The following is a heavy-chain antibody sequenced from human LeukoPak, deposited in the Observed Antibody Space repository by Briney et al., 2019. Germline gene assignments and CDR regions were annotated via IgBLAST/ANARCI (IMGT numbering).Heavy chain of an antibody. V-gene: IGHV3-23*01. CDR2: SGSGGST. J-gene: IGHJ6*02. D-gene: IGHD3-10*01. CDR1: GFTFSNYA. Sequence: GGSLRLSCAASGFTFSNYAMNWVRQAPGKGLEWVSTSGSGGSTYYADSVKGRFTISRDNSKNTLYLQMNSLRAEDTAVYYCAREIRAGDYSYYYGMDVWGQGTTVTVSS. CDR3: AREIRAGDYSYYYGMDV.